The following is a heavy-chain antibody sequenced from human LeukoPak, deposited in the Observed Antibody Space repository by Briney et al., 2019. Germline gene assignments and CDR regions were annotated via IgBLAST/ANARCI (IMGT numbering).Heavy chain of an antibody. V-gene: IGHV4-61*01. CDR3: ARLHDGYRYGADY. Sequence: SETLSLTCTVSGGSVSSGSYSWSWIRQPPGKGLEWIGYIYYSGSTNYNPSLKSRVTISVDTSKNQFSLKLSPVTAADTAVYYCARLHDGYRYGADYWGQGTLVTAS. CDR1: GGSVSSGSYS. J-gene: IGHJ4*02. D-gene: IGHD5-18*01. CDR2: IYYSGST.